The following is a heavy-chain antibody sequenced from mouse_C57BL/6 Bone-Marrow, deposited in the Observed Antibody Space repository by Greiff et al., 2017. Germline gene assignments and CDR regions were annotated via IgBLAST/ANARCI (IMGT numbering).Heavy chain of an antibody. V-gene: IGHV1-55*01. CDR2: IYPGSGSI. CDR3: ARPYYSNYWYFDV. CDR1: GYTFTSYW. J-gene: IGHJ1*03. D-gene: IGHD2-5*01. Sequence: VQLQQPGAELVKPGASVKLSCTASGYTFTSYWITWVKQRPGQGLEWIGDIYPGSGSINYNEKFKSKATLTVDTSSSTAYMQLSSLTSEDSAVYYCARPYYSNYWYFDVWGTGTTVTVSS.